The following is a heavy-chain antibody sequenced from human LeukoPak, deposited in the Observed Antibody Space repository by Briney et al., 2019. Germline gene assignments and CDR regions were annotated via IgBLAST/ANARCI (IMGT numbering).Heavy chain of an antibody. Sequence: SETLSLTCSVSGGSMSFYYWSWIRQPPGRGLEWIGYVYHSGSTNYNPSLKSRVTISVDTSKSQFSLKLSSVTAADTAVYYCATVIAVAGRLDYWGQGTLVTVSS. D-gene: IGHD6-19*01. V-gene: IGHV4-59*12. CDR3: ATVIAVAGRLDY. CDR1: GGSMSFYY. J-gene: IGHJ4*02. CDR2: VYHSGST.